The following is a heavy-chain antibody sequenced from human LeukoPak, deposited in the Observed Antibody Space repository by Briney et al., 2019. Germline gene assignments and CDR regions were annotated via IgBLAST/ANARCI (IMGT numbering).Heavy chain of an antibody. V-gene: IGHV1-8*01. CDR3: ARRGSGSYYDRFDP. CDR2: MNPNSGNT. J-gene: IGHJ5*02. Sequence: GASVKVSCKASGYTFTSYDINWVRQATGQGLEWMGWMNPNSGNTGYAQKFQGRVTMTRNTSISTAYMELSSLRSEDTAVYYCARRGSGSYYDRFDPWGQGTLVTVSS. D-gene: IGHD1-26*01. CDR1: GYTFTSYD.